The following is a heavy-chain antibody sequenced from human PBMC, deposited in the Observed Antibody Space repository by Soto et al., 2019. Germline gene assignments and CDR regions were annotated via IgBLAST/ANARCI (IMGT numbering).Heavy chain of an antibody. CDR3: LKDSGGWPRNFFDH. J-gene: IGHJ5*02. CDR1: GFIFDDFA. Sequence: GGSLRLSCTVTGFIFDDFAMHWVRQAPGKGLEWVSGISWNIAGVVYADSVKGRFTISRDNAEDSLYLHMNSLRPDDTAFYFCLKDSGGWPRNFFDHSGQGARVTVSS. D-gene: IGHD2-15*01. V-gene: IGHV3-9*01. CDR2: ISWNIAGV.